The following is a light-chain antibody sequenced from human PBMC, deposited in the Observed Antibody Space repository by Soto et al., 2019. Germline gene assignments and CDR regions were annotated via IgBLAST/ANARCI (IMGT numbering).Light chain of an antibody. Sequence: EIVLTQSPATLSLSPGERATLSCRASQSVSSYLAWYQQKPGQAPRLLIYDASNRATGIPARFSGSGSGTDFTLTFSSLEPKDFAVYYCQQRSNWLTFGGGTK. CDR2: DAS. V-gene: IGKV3-11*01. CDR1: QSVSSY. CDR3: QQRSNWLT. J-gene: IGKJ4*01.